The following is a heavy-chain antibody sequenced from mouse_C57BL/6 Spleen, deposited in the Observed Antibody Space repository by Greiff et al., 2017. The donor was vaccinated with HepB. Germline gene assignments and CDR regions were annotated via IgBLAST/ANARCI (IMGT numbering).Heavy chain of an antibody. Sequence: VQGVESGAELVRPGASVKLSCKASGYTFTDYYINWVKQRPGQGLEWIARIYPGSGNTYYNEKFKGKATLTAEKSSSTAYMQLSSLTSEDSAVYFCARSSYYGNYPFAYWGQGTLVTVSA. V-gene: IGHV1-76*01. CDR2: IYPGSGNT. J-gene: IGHJ3*01. CDR3: ARSSYYGNYPFAY. CDR1: GYTFTDYY. D-gene: IGHD2-1*01.